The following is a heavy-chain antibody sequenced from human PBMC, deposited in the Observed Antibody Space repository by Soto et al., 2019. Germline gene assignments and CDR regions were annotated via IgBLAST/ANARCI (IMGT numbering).Heavy chain of an antibody. CDR3: ARGWQLVVVLAATRYFDS. CDR2: VNQSGSA. CDR1: GGSFSGYS. V-gene: IGHV4-34*01. Sequence: QVQLQQWGAGLLKPSETLSLTCAVYGGSFSGYSWSWIRQPPGKGLEWIGEVNQSGSASCNPSLKSRVTISVDTSKNQFSLKLSSVTAADTAVYYCARGWQLVVVLAATRYFDSWSQGTLVTVSS. J-gene: IGHJ4*02. D-gene: IGHD2-15*01.